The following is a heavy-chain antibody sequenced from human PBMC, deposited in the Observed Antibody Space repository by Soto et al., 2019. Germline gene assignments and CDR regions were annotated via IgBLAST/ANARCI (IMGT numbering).Heavy chain of an antibody. V-gene: IGHV3-23*01. CDR1: GFTFSSYA. J-gene: IGHJ4*02. Sequence: GGSLRLSCAASGFTFSSYAMSWVRQAPGKGLEWVSAISGSGGSTYYADSVKGRFTISRDNSKNTLYLQMNSLRAEDTAVYYWAKDGIYCSGGSCYHTYFDYWGQGTLVTVSS. CDR3: AKDGIYCSGGSCYHTYFDY. CDR2: ISGSGGST. D-gene: IGHD2-15*01.